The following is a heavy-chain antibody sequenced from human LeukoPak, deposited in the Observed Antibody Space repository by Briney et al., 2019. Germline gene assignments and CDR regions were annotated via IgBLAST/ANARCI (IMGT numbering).Heavy chain of an antibody. CDR1: GGPSSSGSYY. J-gene: IGHJ5*02. D-gene: IGHD2-2*01. Sequence: SQTLSLTCTVSGGPSSSGSYYWSWIRQPAGKGRVSVGSSNAGGSTNYNTSLKSRVTISVDTSKNQFSLKLSSVTAADTAVYYCARGLPPLVVVRAAGFDPWGQGTLVTVSS. CDR2: SNAGGST. CDR3: ARGLPPLVVVRAAGFDP. V-gene: IGHV4-61*02.